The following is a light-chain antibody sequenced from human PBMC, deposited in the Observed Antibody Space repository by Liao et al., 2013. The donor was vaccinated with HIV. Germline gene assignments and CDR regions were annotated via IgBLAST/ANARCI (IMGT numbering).Light chain of an antibody. CDR3: QAWDTGAGVV. V-gene: IGLV3-1*01. CDR1: KLGDKY. Sequence: SYELTQPPSVSVSPGQTASITCSGDKLGDKYACWYQQKPGQSPVLVIYQDSKRPSGIPERISGSNSGNTATLTISGTQAMDEADYYCQAWDTGAGVVFGGGTKLTVL. J-gene: IGLJ2*01. CDR2: QDS.